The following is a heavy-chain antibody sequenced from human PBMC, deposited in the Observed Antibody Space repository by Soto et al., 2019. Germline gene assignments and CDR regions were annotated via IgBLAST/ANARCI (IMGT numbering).Heavy chain of an antibody. J-gene: IGHJ4*02. Sequence: QVQLQQWGAGLLKPSETLSLTCAVYGGSFSGYYWSWIRQPPGKGLEWIGEINHSGSTNYNPSLRSRVTLSVETSKNQFSLKLSSVTAADTAGYYCARGTSIAAAVLDYWGQGTLVTVSS. CDR2: INHSGST. CDR1: GGSFSGYY. V-gene: IGHV4-34*01. CDR3: ARGTSIAAAVLDY. D-gene: IGHD6-13*01.